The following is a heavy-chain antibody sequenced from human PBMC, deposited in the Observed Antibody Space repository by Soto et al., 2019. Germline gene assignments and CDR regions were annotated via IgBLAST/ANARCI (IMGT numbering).Heavy chain of an antibody. V-gene: IGHV1-8*01. CDR1: GYTFTSYE. D-gene: IGHD4-17*01. Sequence: QVQLVQSGAEVKKPGASVKVSCKASGYTFTSYEINWVRQATGQGLEYVGWMNPNSGKTAYVQKLQGRVTMTWETSITTAYMELSSLRSEDTAVYFCARGIKYGAYSRWFDPWGQGTLVTVSS. CDR3: ARGIKYGAYSRWFDP. CDR2: MNPNSGKT. J-gene: IGHJ5*02.